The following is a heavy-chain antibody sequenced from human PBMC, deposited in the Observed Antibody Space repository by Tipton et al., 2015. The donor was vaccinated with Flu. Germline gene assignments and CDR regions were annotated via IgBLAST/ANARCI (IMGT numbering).Heavy chain of an antibody. CDR3: AKDAKIMIVVDYFDY. CDR2: IWYDGSNK. V-gene: IGHV3-33*06. D-gene: IGHD3-22*01. Sequence: SLRLSCAASGFTFSSYGMHWVRQAPGKGLEWVAVIWYDGSNKYYADSVKGRFTISRDNSKNTLYLQMNSLRAEDTAVYYCAKDAKIMIVVDYFDYWGQGTLVTVSS. CDR1: GFTFSSYG. J-gene: IGHJ4*02.